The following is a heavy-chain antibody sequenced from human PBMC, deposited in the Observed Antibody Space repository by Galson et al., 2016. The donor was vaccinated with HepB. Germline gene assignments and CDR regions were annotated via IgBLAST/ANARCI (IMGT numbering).Heavy chain of an antibody. J-gene: IGHJ6*04. Sequence: YVDSVKGRFTISRDNAKNSLYLQMNSLRAEDTAVYYCARPPFRRLVVGGYHYYYGMDVWGNGTSVTVSS. D-gene: IGHD3-16*01. CDR3: ARPPFRRLVVGGYHYYYGMDV. V-gene: IGHV3-7*01.